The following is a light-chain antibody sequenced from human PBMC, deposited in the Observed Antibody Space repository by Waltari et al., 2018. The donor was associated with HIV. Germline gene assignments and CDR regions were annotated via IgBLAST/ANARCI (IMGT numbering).Light chain of an antibody. Sequence: QSVLTQPPSASGTPGQRVTISCSGSSSNIGRNYVYWYQQLPGTAPKLLIYRNNQRPSGVPDRFSGSKSGTSASLAISGLRSEDEADDYCAAWDDSLSGLHVVFGGGTKVTVL. CDR1: SSNIGRNY. J-gene: IGLJ2*01. CDR3: AAWDDSLSGLHVV. V-gene: IGLV1-47*01. CDR2: RNN.